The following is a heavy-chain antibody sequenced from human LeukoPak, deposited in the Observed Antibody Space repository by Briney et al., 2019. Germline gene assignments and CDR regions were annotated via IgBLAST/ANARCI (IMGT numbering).Heavy chain of an antibody. V-gene: IGHV4-39*01. CDR2: IYYSGST. CDR1: GGSISSSSYY. D-gene: IGHD4-17*01. J-gene: IGHJ5*02. CDR3: ATRPYGDYVSGWFDP. Sequence: SETLSLTCTVSGGSISSSSYYWGWIRQPPGKGLEWIGSIYYSGSTYYNPSLKSRVTISVDTSKNQFSLKLSSVTAADTAVYYCATRPYGDYVSGWFDPWGQGTLVTVSS.